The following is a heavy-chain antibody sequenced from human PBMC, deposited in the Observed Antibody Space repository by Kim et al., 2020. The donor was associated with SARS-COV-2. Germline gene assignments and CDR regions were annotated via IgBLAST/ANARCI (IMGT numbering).Heavy chain of an antibody. V-gene: IGHV3-21*01. CDR1: GFTFSSYS. D-gene: IGHD3-10*01. CDR3: ARGGFGELVDYYYGMDV. Sequence: GGSLRLSCAASGFTFSSYSMNWVRQAPGKGLEWVSSISSSSSYIYYADSVKGRFTISRDNAKNSLYLQMNSLRAEDTAVYYCARGGFGELVDYYYGMDVWGQGTTVTVSS. CDR2: ISSSSSYI. J-gene: IGHJ6*02.